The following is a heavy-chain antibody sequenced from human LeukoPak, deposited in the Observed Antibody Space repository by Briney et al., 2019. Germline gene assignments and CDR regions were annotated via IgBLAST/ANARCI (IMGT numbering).Heavy chain of an antibody. V-gene: IGHV3-7*01. D-gene: IGHD3-16*01. CDR3: AKGGDH. CDR1: GFTFSTYW. CDR2: IKPDGSDK. Sequence: PGGSLRLSCAASGFTFSTYWMNWVRQAPGKGLEWVANIKPDGSDKYYVDSVKGRFTVSRDNAKNSLYLQMNSLRAEDTAVYYRAKGGDHWGQGTLVTVSS. J-gene: IGHJ4*02.